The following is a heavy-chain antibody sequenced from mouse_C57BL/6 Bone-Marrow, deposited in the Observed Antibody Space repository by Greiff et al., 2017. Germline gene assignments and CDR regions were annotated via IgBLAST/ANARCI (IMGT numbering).Heavy chain of an antibody. J-gene: IGHJ2*01. Sequence: QVQLQQPGAELVRPGSSVKLSCKASGYTFTSYWMDWVKQRPGHGLEWIGNIYPSDSETHYNQKFKDKATLTVDKSSSTAYMQLSSLTSEDSAVYYCARRYYGFDYWGQGTTLTVSS. V-gene: IGHV1-61*01. CDR2: IYPSDSET. CDR1: GYTFTSYW. D-gene: IGHD1-1*01. CDR3: ARRYYGFDY.